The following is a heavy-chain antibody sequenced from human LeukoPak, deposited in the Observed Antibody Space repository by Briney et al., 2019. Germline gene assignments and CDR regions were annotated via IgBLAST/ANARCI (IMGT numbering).Heavy chain of an antibody. CDR1: GGTFSSYA. CDR2: IIPIFGTA. CDR3: ARAQRGREVFDY. Sequence: ASVKASCKASGGTFSSYAISWVRQAPGQGLEWMGGIIPIFGTANYAQKFQGRVTITADESTSTAYMELSSLRSEDTAVYYCARAQRGREVFDYWGQGTLVTVSS. D-gene: IGHD1-26*01. J-gene: IGHJ4*02. V-gene: IGHV1-69*13.